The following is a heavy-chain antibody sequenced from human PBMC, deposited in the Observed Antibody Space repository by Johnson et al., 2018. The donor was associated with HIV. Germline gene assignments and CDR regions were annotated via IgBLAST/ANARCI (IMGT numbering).Heavy chain of an antibody. J-gene: IGHJ3*02. D-gene: IGHD5-24*01. CDR2: ISWDGGNS. Sequence: VQLMESGGVLVQPGGSLRLSCAVSGFTFENYAMHWVRQAPGKGLEWVSLISWDGGNSYYADSVQGRFTISRDNSKNSLYLQMNSLRVEDTAVYYCARACRDGYTCDAFDIWGQGTMVTVSS. CDR1: GFTFENYA. CDR3: ARACRDGYTCDAFDI. V-gene: IGHV3-43D*03.